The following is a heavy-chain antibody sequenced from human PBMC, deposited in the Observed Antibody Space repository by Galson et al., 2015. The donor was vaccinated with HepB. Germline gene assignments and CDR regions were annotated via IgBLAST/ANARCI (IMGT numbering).Heavy chain of an antibody. CDR1: GFTFSSYA. J-gene: IGHJ4*02. CDR2: ISYDGSNK. Sequence: SLRLSCAASGFTFSSYAMHWVRQAPGKGLEWVAVISYDGSNKYYADSVKGRFTISRDNSKNTLYLQMNSLRAEDTAVYYCARDRVDTAMVLYYFDYWGQGTLVTVSS. CDR3: ARDRVDTAMVLYYFDY. D-gene: IGHD5-18*01. V-gene: IGHV3-30-3*01.